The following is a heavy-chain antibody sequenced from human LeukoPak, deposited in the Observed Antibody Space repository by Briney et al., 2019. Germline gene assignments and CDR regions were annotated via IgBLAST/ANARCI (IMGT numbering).Heavy chain of an antibody. V-gene: IGHV4-61*02. J-gene: IGHJ4*02. Sequence: SETQSLTCTVSGGSISSGSYYWSWIRQPAGKRLEWIGRIYTSGSTNYNPSLRSRVTISVDTSKNHFSLKLGSVTAADTAVYYCARARPDYGDYVFDYWGQGTLVTVSS. CDR2: IYTSGST. D-gene: IGHD4-17*01. CDR1: GGSISSGSYY. CDR3: ARARPDYGDYVFDY.